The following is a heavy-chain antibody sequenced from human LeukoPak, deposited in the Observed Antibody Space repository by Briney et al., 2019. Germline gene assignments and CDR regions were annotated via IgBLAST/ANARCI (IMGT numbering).Heavy chain of an antibody. CDR2: IYPRDSRT. Sequence: GESLQISCKGSGYRFSSYWIAWVRPMPGKGLNWMGVIYPRDSRTTYSPSFQDQVTISADKSISTAYLQWTSLKASDTAMYYCARHLSDITSSPNYWGPGTLVTVSS. CDR1: GYRFSSYW. CDR3: ARHLSDITSSPNY. D-gene: IGHD2-2*01. J-gene: IGHJ4*02. V-gene: IGHV5-51*01.